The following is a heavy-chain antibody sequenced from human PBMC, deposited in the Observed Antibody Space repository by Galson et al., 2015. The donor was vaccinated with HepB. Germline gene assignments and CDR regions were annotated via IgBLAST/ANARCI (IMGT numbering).Heavy chain of an antibody. D-gene: IGHD3-3*01. V-gene: IGHV3-23*01. CDR2: ISASGSST. Sequence: SLRLSCAASGLTFTTYAMSWVRQAPGKGLEWVSAISASGSSTYYADSVKGRFTISRDNSKNTLYLQMNSLRAEDTAVYYRARNYYDFGPYYFDDWGQGTLVTVSS. CDR1: GLTFTTYA. CDR3: ARNYYDFGPYYFDD. J-gene: IGHJ4*02.